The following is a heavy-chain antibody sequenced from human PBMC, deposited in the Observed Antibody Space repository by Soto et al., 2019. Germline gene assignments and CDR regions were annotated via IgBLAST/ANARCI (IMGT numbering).Heavy chain of an antibody. CDR1: GFTVSANY. Sequence: EVQLVESGGGLIQPGGSLRLSCAASGFTVSANYMTWVRQAPGKGLEWVSIVFSGGTTYYADSVKGRFTISRDNSKNTLYLQMNSLRAEDTAVYYCAREFNGMDVWGQGTTVIVS. V-gene: IGHV3-53*01. CDR3: AREFNGMDV. CDR2: VFSGGTT. J-gene: IGHJ6*02.